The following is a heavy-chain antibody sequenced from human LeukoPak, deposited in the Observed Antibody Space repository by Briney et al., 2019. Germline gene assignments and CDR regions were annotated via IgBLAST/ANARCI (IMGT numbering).Heavy chain of an antibody. CDR3: ARGVARTYYSDTSGYAAADY. V-gene: IGHV4-30-2*01. J-gene: IGHJ4*02. Sequence: KASQTLSLTCTVSGGSISSGGYYWSWIRQPPGKGLEWIGEINHSGSTNYNPSLKSRVTISVDTSKNQFSLKLSSVTAADTAVYYCARGVARTYYSDTSGYAAADYWGQGTLVTVSS. CDR2: INHSGST. CDR1: GGSISSGGYY. D-gene: IGHD3-22*01.